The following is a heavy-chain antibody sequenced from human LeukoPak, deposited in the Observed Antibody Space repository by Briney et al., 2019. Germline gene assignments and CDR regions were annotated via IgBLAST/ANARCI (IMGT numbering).Heavy chain of an antibody. CDR2: INPEDGET. Sequence: ASVRVSCKVSGYTLTELSMHWVRQAPGKGREWMGGINPEDGETIYARKFQGRGTMTQDTSTDTAYMELRRLRSEDTAVYYCTTDRSYCAGDCYVWFDPWGQGTLVTVSS. CDR1: GYTLTELS. D-gene: IGHD2-21*02. J-gene: IGHJ5*02. V-gene: IGHV1-24*01. CDR3: TTDRSYCAGDCYVWFDP.